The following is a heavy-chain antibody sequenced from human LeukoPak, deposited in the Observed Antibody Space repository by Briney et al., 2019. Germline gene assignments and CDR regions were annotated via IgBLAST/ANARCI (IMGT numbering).Heavy chain of an antibody. CDR2: TYYKSKWYN. V-gene: IGHV6-1*01. J-gene: IGHJ6*02. CDR1: GDSVSSNSAA. CDR3: ARDQPYKYCSGGSCYGMDV. D-gene: IGHD2-15*01. Sequence: SQTLSLTCAISGDSVSSNSAAWNWIRQSPSRGLEWLGRTYYKSKWYNDYAESVKSRITINPDTSKNQFSLKLSSVTAADTAVYYCARDQPYKYCSGGSCYGMDVWGQGTTVTVSS.